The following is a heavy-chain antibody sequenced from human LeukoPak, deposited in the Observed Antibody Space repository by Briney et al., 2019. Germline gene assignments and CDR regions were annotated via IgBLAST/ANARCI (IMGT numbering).Heavy chain of an antibody. J-gene: IGHJ3*02. CDR1: GGTFSSYA. CDR2: IIPIFGTA. D-gene: IGHD2-2*01. Sequence: SVKVSCKASGGTFSSYAISWVRQAPGQGLEWMGGIIPIFGTANYAQKFQGRVTITADESTSTAYMELSSLRSEDTAVYYCAIKAYCSSTSCPPDALDIWGQGTMVTVSS. V-gene: IGHV1-69*01. CDR3: AIKAYCSSTSCPPDALDI.